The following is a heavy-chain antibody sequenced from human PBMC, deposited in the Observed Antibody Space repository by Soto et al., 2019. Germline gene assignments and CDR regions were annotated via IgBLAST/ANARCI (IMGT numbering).Heavy chain of an antibody. J-gene: IGHJ4*02. CDR1: GGSISSGGYS. Sequence: SETLSLTCAVSGGSISSGGYSWSWIRQPPGKGLEWIGYIYHSGSTYYNPSLKSRVTISVDTSKNQFSLKLSSVTAADTAVYYCARHADLYYFDYWGQGTLVTVSS. V-gene: IGHV4-30-2*03. CDR2: IYHSGST. CDR3: ARHADLYYFDY.